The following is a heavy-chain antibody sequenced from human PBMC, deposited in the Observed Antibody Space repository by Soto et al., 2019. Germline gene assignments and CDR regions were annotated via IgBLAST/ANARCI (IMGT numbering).Heavy chain of an antibody. V-gene: IGHV4-59*01. Sequence: QVQLQESGPGRVKPSETLSLTCTVSGGSISSYYWSWIRQPPGKGLEWIGYIYYSGSTNYNPSLKSRVTISVDTSKNQFSLKLSSVTAADTAVYYCARAWGEAFDYWGQGTLVTVSS. CDR1: GGSISSYY. D-gene: IGHD3-16*01. CDR3: ARAWGEAFDY. CDR2: IYYSGST. J-gene: IGHJ4*02.